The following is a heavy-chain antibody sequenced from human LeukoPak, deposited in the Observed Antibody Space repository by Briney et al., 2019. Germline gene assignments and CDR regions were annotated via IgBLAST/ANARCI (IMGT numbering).Heavy chain of an antibody. D-gene: IGHD5/OR15-5a*01. CDR3: ARVLPVSTAAGWFDP. Sequence: ASVKVSCKASGYSFTDYYIHWLRQAPGQGLEWMGWVNTNSAGTNYAQKFQGRVTMTRDTSISTAYMELSRLTSDDTALYYCARVLPVSTAAGWFDPWGQGTTVTVSS. CDR2: VNTNSAGT. CDR1: GYSFTDYY. J-gene: IGHJ5*01. V-gene: IGHV1-2*02.